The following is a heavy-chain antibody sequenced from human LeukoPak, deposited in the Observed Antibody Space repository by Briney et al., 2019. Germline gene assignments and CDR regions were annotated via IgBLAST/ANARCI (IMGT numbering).Heavy chain of an antibody. CDR3: GGGGYLLDY. CDR1: GFTFGTDW. J-gene: IGHJ4*02. D-gene: IGHD1-26*01. Sequence: PGGSLRLSCAASGFTFGTDWMNWVRQAPGKGLVWVSRINSDGSSISYADSVKGRFTISRDNAKNTLYLQMNSLRAEDTAVYYCGGGGYLLDYWGQGTPVTVSS. CDR2: INSDGSSI. V-gene: IGHV3-74*01.